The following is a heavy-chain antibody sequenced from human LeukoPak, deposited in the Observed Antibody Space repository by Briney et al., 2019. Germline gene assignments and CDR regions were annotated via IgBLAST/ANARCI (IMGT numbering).Heavy chain of an antibody. V-gene: IGHV4-34*01. CDR2: INHSGST. CDR1: GGSFSGYY. CDR3: AGGRGYSYGYIWFDP. Sequence: PSETLSLTCAVYGGSFSGYYWSWIRQPPGKGLEWIGEINHSGSTNYNPSLKSRVTISVDTSKNQFSLKLGSVTAADTAVYYCAGGRGYSYGYIWFDPWGQGTLVTVSS. D-gene: IGHD5-18*01. J-gene: IGHJ5*02.